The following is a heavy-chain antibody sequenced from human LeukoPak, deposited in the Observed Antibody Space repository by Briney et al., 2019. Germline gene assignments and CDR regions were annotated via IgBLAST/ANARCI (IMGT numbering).Heavy chain of an antibody. V-gene: IGHV4-31*03. CDR3: ARDRVAAAGTNGMDV. Sequence: SQTLSLTCTVSGGSISSGGYYWSWIRQHPGTGLEWIGYIYYSGSTYYNPSLKSRVTISVDTSKNQFSLKLSSVTAADTAVYYCARDRVAAAGTNGMDVWGQGTTVTVSS. D-gene: IGHD6-13*01. J-gene: IGHJ6*02. CDR1: GGSISSGGYY. CDR2: IYYSGST.